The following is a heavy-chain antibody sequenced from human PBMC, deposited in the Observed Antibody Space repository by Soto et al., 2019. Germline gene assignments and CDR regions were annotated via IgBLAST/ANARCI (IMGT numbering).Heavy chain of an antibody. D-gene: IGHD6-13*01. V-gene: IGHV3-23*01. J-gene: IGHJ4*02. CDR3: AKDFGSTWTFDY. CDR1: GFTFRSYP. Sequence: EVQLLDSGGGLVQPGGSLRLSCAASGFTFRSYPMAWVRQGPGKGLEWVSGISGSGGGTYYADSVKGRITITRDNFKNTLYLQMNSLRAEDTAVYYCAKDFGSTWTFDYWGQGTLVTVSS. CDR2: ISGSGGGT.